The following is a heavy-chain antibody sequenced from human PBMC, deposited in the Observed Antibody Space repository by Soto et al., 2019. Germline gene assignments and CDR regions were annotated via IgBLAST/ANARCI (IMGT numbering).Heavy chain of an antibody. J-gene: IGHJ4*02. V-gene: IGHV1-69*01. Sequence: QVQLVQSGSEVKKPGSSVRVSCKASGGSVSNSAISWLRQAPGQGLEWMGGIIPIFGPAIYARKFQGRFTISADESTGTAYMELKNVRSDDTAVYYCGRGSSLTKVEYWGQGTLDTVSS. D-gene: IGHD6-6*01. CDR1: GGSVSNSA. CDR3: GRGSSLTKVEY. CDR2: IIPIFGPA.